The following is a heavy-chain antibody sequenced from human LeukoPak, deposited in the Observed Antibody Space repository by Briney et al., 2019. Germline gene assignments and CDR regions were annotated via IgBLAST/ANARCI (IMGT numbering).Heavy chain of an antibody. CDR1: GFTFSSYA. V-gene: IGHV3-30-3*01. Sequence: GGSLRLSCAASGFTFSSYAMHWVRQAPGKGLEWVAVISYDGSNKYYADSVKGRFTISRDNSKNTLYLQMNSLRADDTAVYYCARGLGAFSDAFDIWGQGTMVTVSS. CDR2: ISYDGSNK. J-gene: IGHJ3*02. CDR3: ARGLGAFSDAFDI. D-gene: IGHD3-3*02.